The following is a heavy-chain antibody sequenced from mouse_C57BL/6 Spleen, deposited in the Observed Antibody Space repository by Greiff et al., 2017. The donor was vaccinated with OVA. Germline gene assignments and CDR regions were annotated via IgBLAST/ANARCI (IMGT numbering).Heavy chain of an antibody. V-gene: IGHV1-64*01. CDR3: ARPDYEPFAY. Sequence: QVQLQQPGAELVKPGASVKLSCKASGYTFTSYWMHWVKQSPGQGLEWIGMIHTNSGSTNYNETFKSKAKLTVDNSSITAYMQLSSLPSEDSAVYYCARPDYEPFAYWGQGTLVTVSA. CDR2: IHTNSGST. CDR1: GYTFTSYW. D-gene: IGHD2-4*01. J-gene: IGHJ3*01.